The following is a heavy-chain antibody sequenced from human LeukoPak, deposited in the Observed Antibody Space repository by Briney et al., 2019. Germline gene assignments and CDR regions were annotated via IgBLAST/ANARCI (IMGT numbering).Heavy chain of an antibody. CDR3: ARGSSSGWYRWGAFDI. J-gene: IGHJ3*02. V-gene: IGHV4-34*01. CDR2: INHSGST. D-gene: IGHD6-19*01. CDR1: GGSFSGYY. Sequence: PSETLSLTCAVYGGSFSGYYWSWIRQPPGKGLEWIGEINHSGSTNHNPSLKSRVTISVDTSKNQFSLKLSSVTAADTAVYYCARGSSSGWYRWGAFDIWGQGTMVTVSS.